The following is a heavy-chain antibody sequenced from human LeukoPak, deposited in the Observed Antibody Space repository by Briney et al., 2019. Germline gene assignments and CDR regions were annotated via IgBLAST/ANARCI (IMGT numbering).Heavy chain of an antibody. V-gene: IGHV4-34*01. Sequence: SETLSLTCGVYGGSFSGYYWSWIRQSPGKGLEWIGEINHSGFTNSNPSLKSRVTMSADTSKNQFSLKVSSVTAADTAVYYCARTSRHYYGSGSNLTPWPAGMDVWGQGTTVTVSS. CDR3: ARTSRHYYGSGSNLTPWPAGMDV. J-gene: IGHJ6*02. D-gene: IGHD3-10*01. CDR1: GGSFSGYY. CDR2: INHSGFT.